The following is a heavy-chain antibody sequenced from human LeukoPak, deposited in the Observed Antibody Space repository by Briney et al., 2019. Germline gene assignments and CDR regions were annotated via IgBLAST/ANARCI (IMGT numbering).Heavy chain of an antibody. Sequence: GGSLRLSCAASGFTFSSYAMSWVRQAPGKGPVWVSHINSDGSSTTYADSVKGRFTISRDNAKNTLYLQMNSLRVEDTAVYYCARGGVTVITERYGFDVWGQGTMVTVSS. D-gene: IGHD4-23*01. V-gene: IGHV3-74*01. J-gene: IGHJ3*01. CDR3: ARGGVTVITERYGFDV. CDR2: INSDGSST. CDR1: GFTFSSYA.